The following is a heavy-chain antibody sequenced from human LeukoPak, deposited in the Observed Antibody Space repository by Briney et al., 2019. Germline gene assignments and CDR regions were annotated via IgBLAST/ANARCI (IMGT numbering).Heavy chain of an antibody. D-gene: IGHD1-26*01. CDR3: ARDLRRVGATKYFDS. Sequence: SETLSLTCVGSGGSISSSNWWSWVRQPPGKGLEWIGEIYHSGSTNYNPSLESRVSISLDKSKNQFSLRVTSVTAADTAVYYCARDLRRVGATKYFDSWGQGTLVTVSS. CDR1: GGSISSSNW. V-gene: IGHV4-4*02. J-gene: IGHJ4*02. CDR2: IYHSGST.